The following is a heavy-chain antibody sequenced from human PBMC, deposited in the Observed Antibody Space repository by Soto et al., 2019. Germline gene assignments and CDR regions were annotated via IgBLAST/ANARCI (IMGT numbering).Heavy chain of an antibody. CDR1: GFTFDDHA. Sequence: EVQLVESGGGLVQPGTSLRLSCAASGFTFDDHAMHWVRQGPGKGLEWVAHISWNSETLGYADSVKGRFIISRDNAKNSVYLEMNGLRPEDTAVYFCTRGSAAVRSYFFDSWGQGTLVTVSS. V-gene: IGHV3-9*01. CDR3: TRGSAAVRSYFFDS. J-gene: IGHJ5*01. D-gene: IGHD1-26*01. CDR2: ISWNSETL.